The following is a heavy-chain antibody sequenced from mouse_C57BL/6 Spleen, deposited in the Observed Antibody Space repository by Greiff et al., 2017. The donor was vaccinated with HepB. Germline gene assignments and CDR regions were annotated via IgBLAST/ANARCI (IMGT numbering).Heavy chain of an antibody. Sequence: VKLMESGPELVKPGASVKISCKASGYAFSSSWMNWVKQRPGKGLEWIGRIYPGDGDTNYNGKFKGKATLTADKSSSTAYMQLSSLTSEDSAVYFCAREGDGSYYAMDYWGQGTSVTVSS. CDR2: IYPGDGDT. CDR3: AREGDGSYYAMDY. D-gene: IGHD2-3*01. CDR1: GYAFSSSW. J-gene: IGHJ4*01. V-gene: IGHV1-82*01.